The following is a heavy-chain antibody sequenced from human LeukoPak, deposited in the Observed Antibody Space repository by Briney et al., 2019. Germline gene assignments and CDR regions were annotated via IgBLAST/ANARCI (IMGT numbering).Heavy chain of an antibody. J-gene: IGHJ3*02. Sequence: GGSLRLSCAASGYTFSDYWMSWVRQAPGKGLEWVANIKPDGSEKYYADSVKGRFTISRDNAKNSLYLQMNSPGAEDTAVYYCARATVPTGVDAFGIWGQGTMVTVSS. CDR2: IKPDGSEK. CDR3: ARATVPTGVDAFGI. CDR1: GYTFSDYW. V-gene: IGHV3-7*01. D-gene: IGHD3-10*01.